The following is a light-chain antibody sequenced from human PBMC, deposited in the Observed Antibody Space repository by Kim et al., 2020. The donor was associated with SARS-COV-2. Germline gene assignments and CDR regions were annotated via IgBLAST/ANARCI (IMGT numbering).Light chain of an antibody. Sequence: PSEGDRVTITCRASQGISSYLAWYQQKPGKAPKLLIYAASTLQSGVPSRFSVSGSGTEFTLTISSLQPEDFATYYCQQFNSYPVTFGGGTKVDIK. V-gene: IGKV1-9*01. CDR2: AAS. CDR1: QGISSY. CDR3: QQFNSYPVT. J-gene: IGKJ4*01.